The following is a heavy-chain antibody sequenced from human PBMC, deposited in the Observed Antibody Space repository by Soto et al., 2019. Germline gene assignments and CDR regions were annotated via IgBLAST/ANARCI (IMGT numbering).Heavy chain of an antibody. V-gene: IGHV3-7*01. D-gene: IGHD6-13*01. CDR1: GFTFSSYW. J-gene: IGHJ6*02. Sequence: LRLSCAASGFTFSSYWMSWVRQAPGKGLEWVANIKQDGSEKYYVDSVKGRFTISRDNAKNSLYLQMNSLRAEDTAVYYCASYLPGIAAAHTHKYYYYYGMDVWGQGNPGHRLL. CDR3: ASYLPGIAAAHTHKYYYYYGMDV. CDR2: IKQDGSEK.